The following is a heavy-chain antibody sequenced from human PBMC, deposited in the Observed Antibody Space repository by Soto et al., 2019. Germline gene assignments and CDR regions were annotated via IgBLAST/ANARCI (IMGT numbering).Heavy chain of an antibody. V-gene: IGHV3-30*18. D-gene: IGHD5-12*01. J-gene: IGHJ4*02. Sequence: QVQLVESGGGVVQPGRSLRLSCAASGFTFSSYGMHWVRQAPGKGLEWVAVISYDGSNKYYADSVKGRFTISRDNSKNTLYLQMNSLRAEDTAVYYCAKGRTYSGYGDYFDYWGQGTLVTVSS. CDR1: GFTFSSYG. CDR3: AKGRTYSGYGDYFDY. CDR2: ISYDGSNK.